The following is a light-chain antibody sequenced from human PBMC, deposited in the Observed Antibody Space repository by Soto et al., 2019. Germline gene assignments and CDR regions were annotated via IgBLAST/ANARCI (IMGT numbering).Light chain of an antibody. J-gene: IGKJ1*01. CDR1: QSVSSN. V-gene: IGKV3-15*01. CDR3: QQYNNWPET. Sequence: EIVMTQSPATLSVSPGERATLSCRASQSVSSNLAWYQQKPGQAPRLLIYGASTRATGIPARFSGSGSGTEFTFTICILLSEDFAVYYWQQYNNWPETFGQGTKVDIK. CDR2: GAS.